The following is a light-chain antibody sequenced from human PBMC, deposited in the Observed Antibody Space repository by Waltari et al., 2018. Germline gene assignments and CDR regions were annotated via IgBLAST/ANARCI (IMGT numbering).Light chain of an antibody. CDR3: QHRDDLGA. Sequence: EIVLAQSPDILSLSPGGRAILSCRASQSVSNLAWYQQKPGHTPRLLISDASNRATGIPARFSGSGSGTDFTLTINSLEPEDFAVYYCQHRDDLGAFGPGTRVDI. J-gene: IGKJ3*01. CDR1: QSVSN. V-gene: IGKV3-11*01. CDR2: DAS.